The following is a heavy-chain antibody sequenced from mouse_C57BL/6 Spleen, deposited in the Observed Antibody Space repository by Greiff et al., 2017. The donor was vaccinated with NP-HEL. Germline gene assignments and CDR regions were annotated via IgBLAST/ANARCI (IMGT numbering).Heavy chain of an antibody. V-gene: IGHV5-4*03. J-gene: IGHJ4*01. Sequence: EVKLVESGGGLVKPGGSLKLSCAASGLTFSSYAMSWVRQTPEKRLEWVATISDGGSYTYYPDNVKGRFTISRDNAKNNLYLQMSHLKSEDTAMYYCARGPLLPYAMDYWGQGTSVTVSS. D-gene: IGHD2-3*01. CDR2: ISDGGSYT. CDR3: ARGPLLPYAMDY. CDR1: GLTFSSYA.